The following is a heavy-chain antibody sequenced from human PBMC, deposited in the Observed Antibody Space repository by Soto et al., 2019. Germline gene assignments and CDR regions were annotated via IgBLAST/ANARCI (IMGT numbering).Heavy chain of an antibody. CDR2: INHSGSS. CDR3: ARGYTDYYYGMDV. V-gene: IGHV4-34*01. Sequence: PSETLSLTCAVYGESFSGYYWTWIRQPPGKGLEWIGEINHSGSSNYNPSLKSRVSISIDTSENQFSLRLSSVTAADTAVYYCARGYTDYYYGMDVWGQGTTVTVSS. J-gene: IGHJ6*02. D-gene: IGHD1-1*01. CDR1: GESFSGYY.